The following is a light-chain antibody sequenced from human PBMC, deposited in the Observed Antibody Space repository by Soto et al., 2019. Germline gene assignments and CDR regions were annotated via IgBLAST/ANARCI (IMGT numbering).Light chain of an antibody. V-gene: IGKV1-39*01. CDR2: AAS. Sequence: DIQMTQSPSSLSASVGDRVTITCRASQSISSYLNWYQQKPGKAPKLLIYAASSLQSGVPSRFSGSGSGTDFTLTISSLQPEDFATYYCQQSYSTPVTVGQGTKV. J-gene: IGKJ1*01. CDR1: QSISSY. CDR3: QQSYSTPVT.